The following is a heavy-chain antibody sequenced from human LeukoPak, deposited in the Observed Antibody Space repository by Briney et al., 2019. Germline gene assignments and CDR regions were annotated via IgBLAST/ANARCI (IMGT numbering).Heavy chain of an antibody. CDR2: ISWNSGTI. V-gene: IGHV3-9*01. CDR1: GFTFDDYA. Sequence: GGSLRLSCAASGFTFDDYAMDWVRHTPGKGLEWVSGISWNSGTIGYADSVKGRFTISRDNAKNSLYLQMNSLRAEDTALYYCAKDIRTQWPKSFDIWGQGTMVTVSS. J-gene: IGHJ3*02. D-gene: IGHD6-19*01. CDR3: AKDIRTQWPKSFDI.